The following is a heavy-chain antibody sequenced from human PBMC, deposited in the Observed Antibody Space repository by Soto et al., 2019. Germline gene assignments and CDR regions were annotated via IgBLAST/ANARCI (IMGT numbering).Heavy chain of an antibody. V-gene: IGHV4-61*01. CDR1: GGSVSSGSYY. CDR2: IYYSGST. CDR3: ARESFDDILTGYRVFDY. Sequence: SETLSLTCTVSGGSVSSGSYYWSWIRQPPGKGLEWIGYIYYSGSTNYNPSLKSRVTISVDTSKNQFSLKLSSVTAADTAVYYRARESFDDILTGYRVFDYWGQGTLVTVSS. D-gene: IGHD3-9*01. J-gene: IGHJ4*02.